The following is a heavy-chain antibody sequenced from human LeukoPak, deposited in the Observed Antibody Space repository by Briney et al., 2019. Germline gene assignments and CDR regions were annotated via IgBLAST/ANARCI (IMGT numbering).Heavy chain of an antibody. D-gene: IGHD5-12*01. CDR3: ARRATMLAGGYFDY. Sequence: PSETLSLTCTVSGGSISSSSYYWGWIRQTPGKGLEWIGYIYASGSTTYNPSLKSRVTISIDTSKNQFSLKLSSVTAADTAVYYCARRATMLAGGYFDYWGQGTLVSVSS. V-gene: IGHV4-61*05. CDR2: IYASGST. J-gene: IGHJ4*02. CDR1: GGSISSSSYY.